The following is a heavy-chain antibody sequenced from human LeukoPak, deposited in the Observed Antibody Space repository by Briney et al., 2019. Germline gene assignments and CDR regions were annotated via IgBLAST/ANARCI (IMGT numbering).Heavy chain of an antibody. V-gene: IGHV3-74*01. Sequence: GGSLRLSCAASGFTFSSYWMHWVRQAPGQRLVWVSRINSDGSSTSYADSVKGRFTISRDNAKNTLYLQMNSLRAEDTAVYYCARGISSSWYGGSEYFQHWGQGTLVTVSS. D-gene: IGHD6-13*01. CDR2: INSDGSST. CDR3: ARGISSSWYGGSEYFQH. CDR1: GFTFSSYW. J-gene: IGHJ1*01.